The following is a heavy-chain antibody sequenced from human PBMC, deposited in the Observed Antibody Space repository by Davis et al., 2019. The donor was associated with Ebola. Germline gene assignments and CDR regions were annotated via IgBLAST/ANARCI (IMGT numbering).Heavy chain of an antibody. J-gene: IGHJ5*02. V-gene: IGHV2-5*02. D-gene: IGHD2-2*01. CDR3: AHGRGYQPLYSTRPSPDNWFDR. CDR2: IYWDDDD. Sequence: SGPTLVKPTQTLTLTCTFSGFSLSTSGVGVGWIRQPPGKALEWLALIYWDDDDRYNPSLKSRLTITKDTSKNQVVLTMTNMDPVDTATYYCAHGRGYQPLYSTRPSPDNWFDRWGQGTLVTVSS. CDR1: GFSLSTSGVG.